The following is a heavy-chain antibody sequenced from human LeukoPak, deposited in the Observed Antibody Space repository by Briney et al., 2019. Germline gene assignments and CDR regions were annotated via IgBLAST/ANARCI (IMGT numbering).Heavy chain of an antibody. CDR2: ISGSGGST. CDR3: AKDGGGYYYSFDY. J-gene: IGHJ4*02. CDR1: GFTFSSYA. Sequence: GGSLRLSCAASGFTFSSYAMSWVRQAPGKGLEWVSAISGSGGSTYYADSVKGRFIISRDNSKNTLYLQMNSLRAEDTAVYYCAKDGGGYYYSFDYWGQGTLVTVSS. V-gene: IGHV3-23*01. D-gene: IGHD3-22*01.